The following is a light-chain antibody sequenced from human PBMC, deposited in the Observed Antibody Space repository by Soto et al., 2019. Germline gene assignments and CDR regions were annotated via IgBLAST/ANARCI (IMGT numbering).Light chain of an antibody. J-gene: IGKJ2*01. Sequence: DMPMTQSPPTLSASVGDRVTITCRASQNIRSWLAWYQQKPGKAPKVLIYDASTLESGVPSRFSGSGVGTEFTLTISSMQPDDFATYYCQHYNGYFGQGTKLEIK. CDR2: DAS. V-gene: IGKV1-5*01. CDR3: QHYNGY. CDR1: QNIRSW.